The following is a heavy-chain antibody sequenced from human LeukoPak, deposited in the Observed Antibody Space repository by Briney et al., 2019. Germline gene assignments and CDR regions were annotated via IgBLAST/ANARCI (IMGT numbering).Heavy chain of an antibody. Sequence: SETLSLTCTVSGGSISSYSWSWIRQPAGKGLEWIGRIYSSGSTNYNPSLKSRVTMSVDTSKNQFSLKLSSVTAADTAVFYCAAGRDLQIFAALDFWGQGTMVTVSS. J-gene: IGHJ3*01. CDR1: GGSISSYS. CDR3: AAGRDLQIFAALDF. D-gene: IGHD3-3*01. V-gene: IGHV4-4*07. CDR2: IYSSGST.